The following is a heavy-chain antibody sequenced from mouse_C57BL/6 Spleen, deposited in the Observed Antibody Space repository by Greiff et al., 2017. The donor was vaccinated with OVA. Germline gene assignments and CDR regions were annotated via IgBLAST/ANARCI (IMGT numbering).Heavy chain of an antibody. CDR2: IYTRSGNT. D-gene: IGHD1-1*01. CDR1: GYTFTSYG. CDR3: AKSITTVKDCFAY. J-gene: IGHJ3*01. Sequence: VQLQQSGAELARPGASVKLSCKASGYTFTSYGLSWVKQRTGQGLEWIGEIYTRSGNTYYNEKFKGKATLTADKSSSTAYMELRSLTSEDTAVYFCAKSITTVKDCFAYWGQGTLVTVSA. V-gene: IGHV1-81*01.